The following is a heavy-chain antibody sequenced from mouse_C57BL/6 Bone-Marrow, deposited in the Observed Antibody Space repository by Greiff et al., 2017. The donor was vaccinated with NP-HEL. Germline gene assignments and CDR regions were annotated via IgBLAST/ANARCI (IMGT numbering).Heavy chain of an antibody. CDR3: ARRATYYYGSSYSFYWYFDV. CDR1: GFSLSTSGMG. Sequence: QVQLKESGPGILQSSQTLSLTCSFSGFSLSTSGMGVSWIRQPSGKGLEWLAHIYWDDDKRYNPSLKSRLPISKDTSRNQVFLKITSVDTADTATYYCARRATYYYGSSYSFYWYFDVWGTGTTVTVSS. J-gene: IGHJ1*03. CDR2: IYWDDDK. V-gene: IGHV8-12*01. D-gene: IGHD1-1*01.